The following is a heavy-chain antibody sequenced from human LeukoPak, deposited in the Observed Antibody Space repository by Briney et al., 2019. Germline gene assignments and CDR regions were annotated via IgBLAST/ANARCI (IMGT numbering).Heavy chain of an antibody. CDR2: IYYSGST. Sequence: PSETLSLTCTVTGDSISSFYWTWIRQPPGKGLEWIGYIYYSGSTDYNPSLKSRVTMSVDTSKNQFSLKLNSVTAADTAVYYCASGSIVGVLWGWGQGTLVTVSS. CDR1: GDSISSFY. CDR3: ASGSIVGVLWG. V-gene: IGHV4-59*01. J-gene: IGHJ4*02. D-gene: IGHD1-26*01.